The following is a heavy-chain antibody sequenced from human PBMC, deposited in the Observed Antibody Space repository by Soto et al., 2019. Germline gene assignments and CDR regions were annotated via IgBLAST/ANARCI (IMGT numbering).Heavy chain of an antibody. D-gene: IGHD3-9*01. CDR2: IYYSGST. J-gene: IGHJ4*02. CDR3: AGTHLYYGILTGYSPAPFDY. CDR1: GGSISSSSYY. Sequence: SETLSLTCTASGGSISSSSYYRGWIRQPPGKGLEWIGSIYYSGSTYYNPSLKSRVTISVDTSKNQFSLKLSSVTAADTAVYYCAGTHLYYGILTGYSPAPFDYWGQGTLVTVSS. V-gene: IGHV4-39*01.